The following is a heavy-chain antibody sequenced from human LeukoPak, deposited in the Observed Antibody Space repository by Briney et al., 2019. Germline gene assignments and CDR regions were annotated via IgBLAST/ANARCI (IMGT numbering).Heavy chain of an antibody. CDR2: IYHSGST. J-gene: IGHJ4*02. D-gene: IGHD4-11*01. CDR3: AREWQYQFDY. CDR1: GDSITNTNYY. V-gene: IGHV4-39*07. Sequence: SETLSLTCSVSGDSITNTNYYWAWIRQPPGKGLEWIGSIYHSGSTYYHPSLKSRVTLSIDTSKNQFSLKVTPVTAADTAVHYCAREWQYQFDYWGQGNMVTVSS.